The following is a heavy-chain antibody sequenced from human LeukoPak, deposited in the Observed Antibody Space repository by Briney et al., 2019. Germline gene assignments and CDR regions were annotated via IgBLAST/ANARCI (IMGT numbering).Heavy chain of an antibody. CDR2: IYHSGST. CDR1: GYSISSGYY. J-gene: IGHJ3*02. CDR3: ARTRMSGAGAFDI. V-gene: IGHV4-38-2*01. Sequence: SETLSLTCAVSGYSISSGYYWGWIRQPPGKGLEWIGSIYHSGSTYYNPSLKSRVTISVDTSKNQFSLKLSSVTAADTAVYYRARTRMSGAGAFDIWGQGTMVTVSS. D-gene: IGHD1-26*01.